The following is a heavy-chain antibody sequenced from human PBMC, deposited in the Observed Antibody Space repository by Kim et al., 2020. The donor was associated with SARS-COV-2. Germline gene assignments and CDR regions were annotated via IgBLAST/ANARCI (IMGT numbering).Heavy chain of an antibody. V-gene: IGHV4-4*02. J-gene: IGHJ4*02. CDR2: IYHSGST. CDR3: ANLGPGYCSGGSCYSGGY. D-gene: IGHD2-15*01. Sequence: SETLSLTCAVSGGSISSSNWWSWVRQPPGKGLEWIGEIYHSGSTNYNPSLKSRVTISVDKSKNQFSLKLSSVTAADTAVYYCANLGPGYCSGGSCYSGGYWGQGTLVTVSS. CDR1: GGSISSSNW.